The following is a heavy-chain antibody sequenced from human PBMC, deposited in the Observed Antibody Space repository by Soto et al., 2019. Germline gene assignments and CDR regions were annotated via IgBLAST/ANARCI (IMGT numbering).Heavy chain of an antibody. CDR2: ISYDGSNK. CDR1: GFTFSSYA. J-gene: IGHJ4*02. Sequence: PGGSLRLSCAASGFTFSSYAMHWVRQAPGKGLEWVAVISYDGSNKYYADSVKGRFTISRDNSKNTLYLQMNSLRAEDTAVYYCARSDSHFDYWGQGTLVTVSS. D-gene: IGHD5-18*01. V-gene: IGHV3-30-3*01. CDR3: ARSDSHFDY.